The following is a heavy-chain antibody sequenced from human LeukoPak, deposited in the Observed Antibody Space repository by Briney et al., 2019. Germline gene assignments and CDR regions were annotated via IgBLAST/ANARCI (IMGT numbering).Heavy chain of an antibody. J-gene: IGHJ4*02. Sequence: SETLSLTCAVYGGSFSGYYWSWIRQPPGKRLEWIGEINHSGSTNYNPSLKSRVTISVDTSKNQFSLKLSSVTAADTAVYYCARGIYTMVRGAIDYWGQGTLVTVSS. D-gene: IGHD3-10*01. V-gene: IGHV4-34*01. CDR3: ARGIYTMVRGAIDY. CDR1: GGSFSGYY. CDR2: INHSGST.